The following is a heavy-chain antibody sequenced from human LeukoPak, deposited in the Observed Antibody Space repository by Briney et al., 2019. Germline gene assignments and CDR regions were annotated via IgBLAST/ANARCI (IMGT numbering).Heavy chain of an antibody. D-gene: IGHD1-7*01. CDR3: ARLNWNYVIYYYYYMDV. Sequence: SETLSLTCTVSGGSSSSYYWSWIRQPPGKGLEWIGYIYTSGSTNYNHSLKSRVTISVDTSKNQFFLKLSSVTAADTAVYYCARLNWNYVIYYYYYMDVWGKGTTVSVSS. CDR1: GGSSSSYY. J-gene: IGHJ6*03. CDR2: IYTSGST. V-gene: IGHV4-4*09.